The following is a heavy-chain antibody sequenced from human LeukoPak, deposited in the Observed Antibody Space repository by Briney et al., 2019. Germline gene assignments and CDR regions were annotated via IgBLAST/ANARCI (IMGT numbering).Heavy chain of an antibody. CDR3: ASSSH. J-gene: IGHJ4*02. CDR2: INHSGST. CDR1: GGSLSGYY. V-gene: IGHV4-34*01. Sequence: SETLSLTCAVYGGSLSGYYWSWIREPPGKGLEWIGEINHSGSTNYNPSLKSRVTISVDTSKNQFSLKLSSVTAADTAVYYCASSSHWGQGTLVTVSS.